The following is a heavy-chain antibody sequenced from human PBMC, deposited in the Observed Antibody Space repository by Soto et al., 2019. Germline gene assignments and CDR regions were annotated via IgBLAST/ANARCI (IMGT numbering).Heavy chain of an antibody. D-gene: IGHD6-19*01. Sequence: SVKVSCKASGGTFSSYAISWVRQAPGQGLEWMGGIIPIFGTANYAQKFQGRVTITADESTSTAYMELSSLRSEDTAVYYCARVAPCLVKVSFSAFDIWGQGTMVTVSS. CDR1: GGTFSSYA. V-gene: IGHV1-69*13. J-gene: IGHJ3*02. CDR2: IIPIFGTA. CDR3: ARVAPCLVKVSFSAFDI.